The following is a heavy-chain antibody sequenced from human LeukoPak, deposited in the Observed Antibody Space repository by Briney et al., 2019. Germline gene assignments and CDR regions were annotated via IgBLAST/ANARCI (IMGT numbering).Heavy chain of an antibody. V-gene: IGHV3-72*01. D-gene: IGHD2-15*01. J-gene: IGHJ4*02. CDR3: TRTEYCSAGRCYSGYFDS. CDR1: GFTFSDHY. CDR2: ARNKANSYTT. Sequence: GGSLRLSCAASGFTFSDHYMDWVRQAPGKGLEWVGRARNKANSYTTEYAASVKGTFTISRGDAKTSLYLQMNSLKTEATAVYYCTRTEYCSAGRCYSGYFDSWGQGTLVTVSS.